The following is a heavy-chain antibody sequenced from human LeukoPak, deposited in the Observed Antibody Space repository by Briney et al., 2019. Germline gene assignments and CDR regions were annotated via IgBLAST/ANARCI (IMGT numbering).Heavy chain of an antibody. CDR1: GFTFSSYS. V-gene: IGHV3-48*01. Sequence: GGSLRLSCAASGFTFSSYSMNWVRQAPGKGLEWVSYISSSSSTIYYADSVKGRFTISRDNAKDSLYLQMNSLRAEDTAVYYCARDAEYSSSRFLDNWGQGTLVIVSS. J-gene: IGHJ4*02. CDR2: ISSSSSTI. D-gene: IGHD6-6*01. CDR3: ARDAEYSSSRFLDN.